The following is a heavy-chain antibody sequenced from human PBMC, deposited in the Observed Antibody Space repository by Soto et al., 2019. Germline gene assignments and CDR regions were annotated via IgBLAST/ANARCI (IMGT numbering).Heavy chain of an antibody. CDR2: ISSSSSYI. CDR3: AREPLGYCTNGVCYTGFDY. CDR1: GFTFSSYS. V-gene: IGHV3-21*01. D-gene: IGHD2-8*01. J-gene: IGHJ4*02. Sequence: GGSLRLSCAASGFTFSSYSMNWVRQAPGKGLEWVSSISSSSSYIYYADSVKGRFTVSRDNAKNSLYLQMNSLRAEDTAVYYCAREPLGYCTNGVCYTGFDYWGQGTLVTVSS.